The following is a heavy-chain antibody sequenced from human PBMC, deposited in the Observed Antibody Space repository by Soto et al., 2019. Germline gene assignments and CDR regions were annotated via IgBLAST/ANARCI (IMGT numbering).Heavy chain of an antibody. CDR3: AKGTNYYDSNGYFDY. Sequence: GGSLRLSCTASGFTFSTYAMSWVRQAPGKGLEWVSTISSSGGSTYYAASMKGRFTISRDNSKNMLYLQMNTLRAEDTAVYYCAKGTNYYDSNGYFDYWGQGTLVTVSS. D-gene: IGHD3-22*01. J-gene: IGHJ4*02. CDR2: ISSSGGST. CDR1: GFTFSTYA. V-gene: IGHV3-23*01.